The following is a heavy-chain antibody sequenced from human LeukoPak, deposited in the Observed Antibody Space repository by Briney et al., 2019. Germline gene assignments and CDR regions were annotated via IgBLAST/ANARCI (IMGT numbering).Heavy chain of an antibody. D-gene: IGHD1-26*01. J-gene: IGHJ3*02. V-gene: IGHV4-39*07. CDR2: IYYSGST. Sequence: SETLSLTCTVSGGSISSSSYYWGWIRQPPGKGLKWIGSIYYSGSTYYNPSLKSRVTISVDRSKNQFSLKLTSVTAADTAVYFCARAPLSGTYYTDAFDIWGQGTMVTVSS. CDR1: GGSISSSSYY. CDR3: ARAPLSGTYYTDAFDI.